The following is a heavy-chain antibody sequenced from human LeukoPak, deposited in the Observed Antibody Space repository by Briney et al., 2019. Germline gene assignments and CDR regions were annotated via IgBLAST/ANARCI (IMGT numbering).Heavy chain of an antibody. CDR3: AKGAEYGGHSPVDY. Sequence: GGSLKLSCAASGFTFSDSAIHWVRQASGKGLEWVGRIRGKGFSDPPAYAASVKDRFTISRDDSESTAYLQMNSLKAEDTAVYYCAKGAEYGGHSPVDYWGQGTLVTVSS. CDR1: GFTFSDSA. CDR2: IRGKGFSDPP. D-gene: IGHD4-23*01. J-gene: IGHJ4*02. V-gene: IGHV3-73*01.